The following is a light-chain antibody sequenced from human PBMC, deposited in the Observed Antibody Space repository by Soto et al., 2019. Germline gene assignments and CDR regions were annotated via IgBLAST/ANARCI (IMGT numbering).Light chain of an antibody. CDR2: DAS. Sequence: IVLTQSPVTLALSPGERAVLSCRASQSVSTSLAWYQHKPGQAPRLFIYDASKRAPGIPARFSGSGSGTGFTLTISSLEPEDFAVYYCQVRDVWPSFGQGTKVDIK. CDR3: QVRDVWPS. CDR1: QSVSTS. J-gene: IGKJ1*01. V-gene: IGKV3-11*01.